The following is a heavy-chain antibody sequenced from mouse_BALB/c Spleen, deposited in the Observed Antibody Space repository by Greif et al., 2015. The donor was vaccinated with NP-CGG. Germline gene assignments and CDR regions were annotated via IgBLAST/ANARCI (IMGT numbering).Heavy chain of an antibody. D-gene: IGHD1-1*01. J-gene: IGHJ2*01. Sequence: VQLQQSGAELVKPGAPVKLSCKASGYTFTSYWMNWVKQRPGRGLEWIGRIDPSDSETHYNQKFKDKATLTVDKSSSTAYIQLSSLTSEDSAVYYCARRGYYYGSSYPYYFDYWGQGTTLTVSS. CDR1: GYTFTSYW. V-gene: IGHV1-69*02. CDR2: IDPSDSET. CDR3: ARRGYYYGSSYPYYFDY.